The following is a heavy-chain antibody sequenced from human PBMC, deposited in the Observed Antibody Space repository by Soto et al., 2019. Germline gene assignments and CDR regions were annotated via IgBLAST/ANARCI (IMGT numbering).Heavy chain of an antibody. CDR2: IYYNGTT. V-gene: IGHV4-31*03. D-gene: IGHD3-10*01. Sequence: SETLSLTCTVIGGSIRSPNFSWSWIRQHPGKGPEWIGNIYYNGTTTYSPSLESRLTISLDPSKNQFSLTLKSVTAADTAVYYCTRDAPLCFGELSQWRQGTLVTVPP. CDR1: GGSIRSPNFS. CDR3: TRDAPLCFGELSQ. J-gene: IGHJ4*02.